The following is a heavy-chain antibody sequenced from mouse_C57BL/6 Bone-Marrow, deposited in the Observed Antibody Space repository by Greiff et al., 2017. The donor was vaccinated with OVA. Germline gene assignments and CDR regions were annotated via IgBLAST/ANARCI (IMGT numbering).Heavy chain of an antibody. CDR3: ASSGNWGFYDFDY. J-gene: IGHJ2*01. CDR2: IDPSDSYT. Sequence: VQLQQPGAELVRPGTSVKLSCKASGYTFTSYWMHWVKQRPGQGLEWIGVIDPSDSYTNYNQKFKGKATLTVDTSSSSAYMQLSSLTSEDSAVYDCASSGNWGFYDFDYWGQGTTLTVSS. V-gene: IGHV1-59*01. D-gene: IGHD4-1*01. CDR1: GYTFTSYW.